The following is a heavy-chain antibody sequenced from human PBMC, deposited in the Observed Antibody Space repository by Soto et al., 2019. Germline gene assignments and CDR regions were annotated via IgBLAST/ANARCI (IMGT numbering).Heavy chain of an antibody. CDR1: GFTFSSYS. Sequence: GGSLRLSCAASGFTFSSYSMNWVRQAPRKGLEWVSSISSSSSYIYYADSVKGRFTISRDNAKNSLYLQMNSLRAEDTAVYYCARASAAAGPFDYWGQGXLVTVSS. CDR3: ARASAAAGPFDY. J-gene: IGHJ4*02. D-gene: IGHD6-13*01. V-gene: IGHV3-21*01. CDR2: ISSSSSYI.